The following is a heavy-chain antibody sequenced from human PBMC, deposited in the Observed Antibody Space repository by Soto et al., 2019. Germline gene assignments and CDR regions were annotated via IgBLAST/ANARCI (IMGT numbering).Heavy chain of an antibody. Sequence: QVQLQESGPGLVKPSDTLSLSCTVSNGSVSSGHYYWTWIRQPPGKGLEWIGYIYNGESTNYNPSIRSRLTISIDTSKNQLSLELSSVTAADTAVYYCVKHYNRYLDLWGRGTLVTVSS. CDR2: IYNGEST. CDR3: VKHYNRYLDL. D-gene: IGHD3-9*01. CDR1: NGSVSSGHYY. J-gene: IGHJ2*01. V-gene: IGHV4-61*01.